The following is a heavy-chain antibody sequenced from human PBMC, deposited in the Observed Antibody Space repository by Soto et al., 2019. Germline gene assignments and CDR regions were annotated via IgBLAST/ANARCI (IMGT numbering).Heavy chain of an antibody. J-gene: IGHJ4*02. CDR1: GFSLSTSGVG. D-gene: IGHD6-13*01. CDR3: AHSTDFSIEAAGTKYYFDY. Sequence: SGPTLVNPTQTLTLTCTFSGFSLSTSGVGVGWIRQPPGKALEWLALIYWNDDKRYSPSLKSRLTITKDTSKNQVVLTMTNMDPVDTATYYCAHSTDFSIEAAGTKYYFDYCGQGTLVTVYS. CDR2: IYWNDDK. V-gene: IGHV2-5*01.